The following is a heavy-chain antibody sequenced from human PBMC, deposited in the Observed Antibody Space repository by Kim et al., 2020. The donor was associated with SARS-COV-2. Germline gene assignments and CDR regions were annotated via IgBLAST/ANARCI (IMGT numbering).Heavy chain of an antibody. J-gene: IGHJ4*01. V-gene: IGHV4-39*01. D-gene: IGHD2-15*01. Sequence: SETLSLTCSVANGSISSAAYYWTWIRQAPGKGLEWIASMYYSGATYYNPSLKSRVTISVDTSKDQLYLKLRSVTAADTAVYYCARHHLIEVVPTALYYF. CDR3: ARHHLIEVVPTALYYF. CDR2: MYYSGAT. CDR1: NGSISSAAYY.